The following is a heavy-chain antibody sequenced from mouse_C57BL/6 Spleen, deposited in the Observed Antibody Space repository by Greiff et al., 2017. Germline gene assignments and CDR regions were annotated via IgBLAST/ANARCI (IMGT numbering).Heavy chain of an antibody. V-gene: IGHV1-19*01. CDR3: ARREDCDY. J-gene: IGHJ2*01. CDR2: INPYNGGT. CDR1: GYTFTDYY. Sequence: VQLQQSGPVLVKPGASVKMSCKASGYTFTDYYMNWVKQSHGKSLEWIGVINPYNGGTSYNQKFKGKATLTVDKSSSTAYMELNSLTSEYSAVYYCARREDCDYWGQGTTLTVSS.